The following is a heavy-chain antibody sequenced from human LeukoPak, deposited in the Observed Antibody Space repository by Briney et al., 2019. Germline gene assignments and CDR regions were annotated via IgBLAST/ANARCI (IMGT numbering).Heavy chain of an antibody. Sequence: SQTLSLTCTVSGGFISSGDYYWNWIRQPPGKGLECNGYIFYSGSTYYNPSLKSRVTISGDTSKNQFSLKLSSVTAADTAVYYCARGWELRYFDYWGLGTLVTVSS. CDR2: IFYSGST. J-gene: IGHJ4*02. CDR1: GGFISSGDYY. CDR3: ARGWELRYFDY. D-gene: IGHD4-23*01. V-gene: IGHV4-30-4*01.